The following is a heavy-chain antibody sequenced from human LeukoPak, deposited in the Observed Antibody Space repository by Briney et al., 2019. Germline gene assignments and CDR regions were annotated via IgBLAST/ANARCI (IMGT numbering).Heavy chain of an antibody. J-gene: IGHJ4*02. CDR1: GGSISSYY. CDR2: IYTSGST. V-gene: IGHV4-4*07. CDR3: ARGIAARGGNGSPYYFDY. Sequence: SETLSLTCTVSGGSISSYYWSWIRQPAGKGLEWIGRIYTSGSTNYNPSLKSRVTMSVDTSKNQFSLKLSSVTAADTAVYYCARGIAARGGNGSPYYFDYWGQGTLVTVSS. D-gene: IGHD6-6*01.